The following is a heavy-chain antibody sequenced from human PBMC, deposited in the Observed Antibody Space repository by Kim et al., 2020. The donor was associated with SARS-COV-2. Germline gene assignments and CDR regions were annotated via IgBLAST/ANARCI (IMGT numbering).Heavy chain of an antibody. V-gene: IGHV4-38-2*02. CDR2: IYASGFG. CDR3: ARVHSYCADYNDFDY. D-gene: IGHD2-21*01. J-gene: IGHJ4*02. Sequence: SETLSLTCTVSGYFISSGYYWGWIRQFPGKGLEWFESIYASGFGYYNPSLKSRVTVSVDTSKNQFSLRLTSVTAADTAVYYCARVHSYCADYNDFDYWGRRIRVTVSS. CDR1: GYFISSGYY.